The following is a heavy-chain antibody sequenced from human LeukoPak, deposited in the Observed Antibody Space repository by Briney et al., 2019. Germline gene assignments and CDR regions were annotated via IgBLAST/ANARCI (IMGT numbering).Heavy chain of an antibody. CDR2: IRHDGSKT. D-gene: IGHD3-22*01. V-gene: IGHV3-33*01. CDR1: EFTFSNYG. Sequence: GGSLRLSCAASEFTFSNYGMHWVRQAPGKGPEWVAVIRHDGSKTYYADSVKGRFTVSRDNSKNTLFLQMSSLRVEDTAVYYCARDINYYDSSGYSQLVNAFDIWGQGTMVTVSS. J-gene: IGHJ3*02. CDR3: ARDINYYDSSGYSQLVNAFDI.